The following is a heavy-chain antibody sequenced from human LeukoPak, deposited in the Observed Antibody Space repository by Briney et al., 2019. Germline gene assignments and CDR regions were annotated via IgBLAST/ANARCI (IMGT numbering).Heavy chain of an antibody. V-gene: IGHV3-23*01. D-gene: IGHD3-10*01. Sequence: GGSLRLSCAASGFTFSSYAMSWVRQAPGKGLEWVSGIRSSGGSTNYADSVKGRFTISRDNSKNTLFLQMNSLRAEDTAIYYCAKDRVGELADAFDVWGQGTMVTVSS. J-gene: IGHJ3*01. CDR1: GFTFSSYA. CDR2: IRSSGGST. CDR3: AKDRVGELADAFDV.